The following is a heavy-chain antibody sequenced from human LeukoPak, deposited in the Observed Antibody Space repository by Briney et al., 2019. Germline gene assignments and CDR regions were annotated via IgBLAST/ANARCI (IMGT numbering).Heavy chain of an antibody. CDR3: GRDSCSGGTCSNAFGI. CDR2: VYYSGNT. J-gene: IGHJ3*02. V-gene: IGHV4-59*01. CDR1: GGSISSYF. Sequence: SETLSLTCTVSGGSISSYFWSWIRQPPGKGLEWIGYVYYSGNTNYNPSLKSRVTISVDTSKNQFSLKLSSVTAADTAVYYCGRDSCSGGTCSNAFGIWGQGTMVTVSS. D-gene: IGHD2-15*01.